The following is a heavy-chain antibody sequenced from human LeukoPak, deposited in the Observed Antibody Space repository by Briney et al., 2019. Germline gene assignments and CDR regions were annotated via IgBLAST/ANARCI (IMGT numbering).Heavy chain of an antibody. CDR2: IYYSGST. Sequence: SETLSLTCTVSGYSISSSNWWGWIRQPPGKGLEWIGYIYYSGSTYYNPSLKSRVTMSVDTSKNQFSLKLSSVTAVDTAVYYCASSRDYGDPFDYWGQGTLVTVSS. CDR1: GYSISSSNW. D-gene: IGHD4-17*01. CDR3: ASSRDYGDPFDY. V-gene: IGHV4-28*01. J-gene: IGHJ4*02.